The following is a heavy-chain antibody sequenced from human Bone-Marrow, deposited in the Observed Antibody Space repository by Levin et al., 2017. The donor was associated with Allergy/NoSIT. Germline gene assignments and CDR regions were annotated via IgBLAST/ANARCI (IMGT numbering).Heavy chain of an antibody. CDR1: GGSISSGRHY. CDR3: ARVSPSQYYDTSDDVFDV. CDR2: VDYGGST. D-gene: IGHD3-16*01. J-gene: IGHJ3*01. V-gene: IGHV4-39*07. Sequence: SETLSLTCTVSGGSISSGRHYWGWIRQPPGKRLEWIGSVDYGGSTYRNPPLKSRVTITVDTSKNQFSLKLISVTAADTAVYYGARVSPSQYYDTSDDVFDVWGQGTMVTVS.